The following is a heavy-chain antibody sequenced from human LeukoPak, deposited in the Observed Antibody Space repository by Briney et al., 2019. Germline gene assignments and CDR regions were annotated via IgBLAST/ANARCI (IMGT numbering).Heavy chain of an antibody. Sequence: SGGSLRLSCAASGFTFDDYGMSWVRQAPGKGLEWVSGINWNGGSTGYADSVKGRFTISRDNAKNSLYLQMNSLRAEDTAVYYCARDSDIAVAAFDIWGQGTMVTVSS. CDR1: GFTFDDYG. V-gene: IGHV3-20*04. D-gene: IGHD6-19*01. CDR3: ARDSDIAVAAFDI. CDR2: INWNGGST. J-gene: IGHJ3*02.